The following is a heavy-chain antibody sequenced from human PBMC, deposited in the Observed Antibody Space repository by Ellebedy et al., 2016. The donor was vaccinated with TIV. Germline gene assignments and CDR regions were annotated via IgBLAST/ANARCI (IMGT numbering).Heavy chain of an antibody. Sequence: ASVKVSCKASGYTFTRYYMHWVRQAPGQGLEWMGIINPSGGGTNYAQKFQGRVTMTRDTSTSAVTMELTSLRSEDTAKYYCARMGGTYHYYFDHWGQGTLVTVSS. V-gene: IGHV1-46*01. CDR3: ARMGGTYHYYFDH. CDR1: GYTFTRYY. D-gene: IGHD1-26*01. CDR2: INPSGGGT. J-gene: IGHJ4*02.